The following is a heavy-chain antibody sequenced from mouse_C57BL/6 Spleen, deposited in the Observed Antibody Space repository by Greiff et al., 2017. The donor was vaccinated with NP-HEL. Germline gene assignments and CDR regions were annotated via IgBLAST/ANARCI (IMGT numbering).Heavy chain of an antibody. Sequence: EVMLVESGGGLVQPGGSLKLSCAASGFTFSDYGMAWVRQAPRKGPEWVAFISNLAYSSYYADTVTGRFTISRENAKNTLYLEMSSLRSEDTAMYYCARHPLITTVVARYFDVWGTGTTVTVSS. CDR2: ISNLAYSS. CDR3: ARHPLITTVVARYFDV. D-gene: IGHD1-1*01. J-gene: IGHJ1*03. CDR1: GFTFSDYG. V-gene: IGHV5-15*01.